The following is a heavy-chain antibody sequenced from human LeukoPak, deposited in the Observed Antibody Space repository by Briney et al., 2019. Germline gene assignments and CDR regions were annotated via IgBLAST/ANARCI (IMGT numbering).Heavy chain of an antibody. V-gene: IGHV3-48*02. Sequence: PGGSLRLSCAASGFTFSSCSMNWVRQAPGKGLEWISCISSSGSTIYYADSVKGRFTISRDNAKNSLYLQMNSLRDEDTAVYYCARDERGTYYRVCWGQGTLVTVSS. CDR1: GFTFSSCS. CDR3: ARDERGTYYRVC. J-gene: IGHJ4*02. CDR2: ISSSGSTI. D-gene: IGHD5/OR15-5a*01.